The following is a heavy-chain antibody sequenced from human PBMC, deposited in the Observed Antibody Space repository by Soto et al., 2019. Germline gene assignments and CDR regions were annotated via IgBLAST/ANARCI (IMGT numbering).Heavy chain of an antibody. CDR1: GGSISSGDYY. J-gene: IGHJ4*02. Sequence: SETLSLTCTVSGGSISSGDYYWSWIRQPPGKGLEWIGYIYYSGSTYYNPSLKSRVTISVDTSKNQFSLKLSSVTAADTAVYYCAIGSYYYDSSGYYLYWGQGTLVTVSS. V-gene: IGHV4-30-4*01. CDR2: IYYSGST. D-gene: IGHD3-22*01. CDR3: AIGSYYYDSSGYYLY.